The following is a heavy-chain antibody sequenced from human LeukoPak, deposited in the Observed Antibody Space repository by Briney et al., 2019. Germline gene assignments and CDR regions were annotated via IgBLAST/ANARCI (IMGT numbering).Heavy chain of an antibody. J-gene: IGHJ3*02. CDR2: ISSSSSYI. D-gene: IGHD2-15*01. CDR1: GFTFSSYT. Sequence: PGGSLRLSCAASGFTFSSYTMNWVRQAPGKGLEWVSSISSSSSYIYYADSMKGRFTISRDNAKNSLYLQMNSLRADDTAVYYCARETYCSGGSCYKGNAFDIWGLGTMVTVSS. V-gene: IGHV3-21*04. CDR3: ARETYCSGGSCYKGNAFDI.